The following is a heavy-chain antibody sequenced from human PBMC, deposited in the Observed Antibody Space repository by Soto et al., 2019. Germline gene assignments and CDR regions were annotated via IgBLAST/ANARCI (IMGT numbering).Heavy chain of an antibody. J-gene: IGHJ5*02. V-gene: IGHV4-34*01. CDR2: INYSGST. D-gene: IGHD2-8*01. Sequence: SETLSLTCAVYGGSFSGYYWSWIRQPPGKGLEWIGDINYSGSTNYNPSLKSRVTISVDTSKNQFSLKLSSVTAADTAVYYCARLIVLMVTAPRFDPPWFAPWGQGTLVTVSS. CDR1: GGSFSGYY. CDR3: ARLIVLMVTAPRFDPPWFAP.